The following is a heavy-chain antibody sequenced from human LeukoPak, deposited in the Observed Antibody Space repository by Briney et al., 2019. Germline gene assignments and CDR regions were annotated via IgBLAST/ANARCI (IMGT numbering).Heavy chain of an antibody. V-gene: IGHV1-69*04. Sequence: SVNVSCKASGGTFSSYTISWVRHAPGQGHEWMGRIIPILGIANYAQKFQGRVTITADKSTSTAYMELSSLRSEDTAVYYCARDRRGYDILTGYYGAEYFQHWGQGTLVTVSS. CDR2: IIPILGIA. CDR3: ARDRRGYDILTGYYGAEYFQH. CDR1: GGTFSSYT. D-gene: IGHD3-9*01. J-gene: IGHJ1*01.